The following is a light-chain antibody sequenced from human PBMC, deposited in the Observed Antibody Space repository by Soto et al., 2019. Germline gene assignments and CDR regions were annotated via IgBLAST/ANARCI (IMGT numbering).Light chain of an antibody. J-gene: IGLJ3*02. V-gene: IGLV1-36*01. CDR2: YDD. Sequence: QSVLTQPPSVSEAPRQRVTISCSGSSSNIGNNAVNWYQQLPGKAPKLLIYYDDLLPSGVSDRFSGSKSGTSASLAISGLQSEDEADYYCAAGDDSMNALVFGGGTKVTVL. CDR3: AAGDDSMNALV. CDR1: SSNIGNNA.